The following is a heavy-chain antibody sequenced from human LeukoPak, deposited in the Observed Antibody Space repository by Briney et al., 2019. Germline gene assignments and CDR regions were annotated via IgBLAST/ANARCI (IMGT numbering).Heavy chain of an antibody. Sequence: ASVKVSCKASGYTFTSYDINWVRQATGQGLEWMGWLNPNSGNTGYAQKFQGRVTMTRNTSIGTAYMELSSLRSEDTAVYYCARSRLDYDFWSGYLRGYNWFDPWGQGTLVTVSS. CDR1: GYTFTSYD. CDR2: LNPNSGNT. V-gene: IGHV1-8*01. J-gene: IGHJ5*02. D-gene: IGHD3-3*01. CDR3: ARSRLDYDFWSGYLRGYNWFDP.